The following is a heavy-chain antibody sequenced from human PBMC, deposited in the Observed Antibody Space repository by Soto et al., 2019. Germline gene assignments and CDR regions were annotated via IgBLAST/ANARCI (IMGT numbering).Heavy chain of an antibody. Sequence: QMQLQESGPGLVKPSQTLSLTCTVSGGSINSDDYYWTWIRQSPGKGLEWIGYIYYSGSTYYNPSPKSRITISIDRSKNQFTLRLRSVTAADTAVYYCARSTGRFWGQGTLVTVSS. CDR3: ARSTGRF. CDR1: GGSINSDDYY. V-gene: IGHV4-30-4*01. J-gene: IGHJ4*02. CDR2: IYYSGST.